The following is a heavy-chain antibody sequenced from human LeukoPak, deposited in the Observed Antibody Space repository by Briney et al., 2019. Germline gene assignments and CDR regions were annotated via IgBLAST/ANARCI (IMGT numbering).Heavy chain of an antibody. Sequence: GGSLRLSCAASGFTFSSYSMNWVRQAPGKGLEWVSSISSSSYIYYADPVKGRFTISRDNPKNSLYLQMNSLRAEDTDIYYCATYRHVLLPFESWGQGTLVTVSS. D-gene: IGHD2-8*02. CDR1: GFTFSSYS. CDR3: ATYRHVLLPFES. CDR2: ISSSSYI. V-gene: IGHV3-21*04. J-gene: IGHJ4*02.